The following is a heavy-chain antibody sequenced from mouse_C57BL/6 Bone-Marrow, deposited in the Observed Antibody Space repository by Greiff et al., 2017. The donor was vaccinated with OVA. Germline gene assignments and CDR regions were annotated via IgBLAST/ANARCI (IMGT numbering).Heavy chain of an antibody. Sequence: EVKVVESGEGLVKPGGSLKLSCAASGFTFSSYAMSWVRQTPEKRLEWVAYISSGGDYIYYADNVKGRFTISRDNARNTLYRQMSSLKSEDTAMYYCTRVSFDYWGQGTTLTVSS. CDR3: TRVSFDY. J-gene: IGHJ2*01. CDR1: GFTFSSYA. V-gene: IGHV5-9-1*02. CDR2: ISSGGDYI.